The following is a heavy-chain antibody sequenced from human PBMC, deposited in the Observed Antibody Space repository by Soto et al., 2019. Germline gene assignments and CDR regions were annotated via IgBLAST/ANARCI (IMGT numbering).Heavy chain of an antibody. D-gene: IGHD6-6*01. CDR1: GFTFSSYG. J-gene: IGHJ6*02. Sequence: PGGSLRLSCAASGFTFSSYGMHWVRQAPGKGLEWVAVIWYDGSNKYYADSVKGRFTISRDNSKNTLYLQMNSLRAEDTAVYYCARVLQVAARPDWDYYYYGMDVWGQGTKVTVSS. CDR2: IWYDGSNK. V-gene: IGHV3-33*01. CDR3: ARVLQVAARPDWDYYYYGMDV.